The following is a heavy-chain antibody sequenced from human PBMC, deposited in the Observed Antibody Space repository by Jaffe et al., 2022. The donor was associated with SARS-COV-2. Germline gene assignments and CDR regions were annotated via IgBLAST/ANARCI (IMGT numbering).Heavy chain of an antibody. D-gene: IGHD6-19*01. CDR3: AQSTARCWQCPGDS. CDR1: GFTFSSYA. V-gene: IGHV3-23*01. Sequence: EVQVLESGGDLVQPGGSLRLSCAASGFTFSSYAMTWVRQAPGKGLEWVSSISGSGDHTYYADSVKGRFTISRDNSKKMLYLQMSSLRAEDTAVYYCAQSTARCWQCPGDSWSQGTLVIVSS. CDR2: ISGSGDHT. J-gene: IGHJ4*02.